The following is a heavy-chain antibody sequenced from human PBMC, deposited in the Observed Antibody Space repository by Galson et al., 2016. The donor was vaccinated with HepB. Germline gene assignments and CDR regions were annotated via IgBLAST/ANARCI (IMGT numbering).Heavy chain of an antibody. Sequence: SLRLSCAASGFTFDEYAMHWVRQAPGKGLEWVSTISWNRGTIHYMDSVKGRFTTSRDNAKNSLYLQMDGLRTEDTALYYCAKDMSAGAAASGCFDCWGQGTLVTVSS. CDR2: ISWNRGTI. J-gene: IGHJ4*02. D-gene: IGHD6-13*01. CDR1: GFTFDEYA. CDR3: AKDMSAGAAASGCFDC. V-gene: IGHV3-9*01.